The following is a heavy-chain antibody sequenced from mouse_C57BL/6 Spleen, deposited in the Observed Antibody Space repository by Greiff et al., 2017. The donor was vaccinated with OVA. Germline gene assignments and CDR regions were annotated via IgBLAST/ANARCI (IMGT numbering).Heavy chain of an antibody. CDR3: ARTGYSNSYYFDY. Sequence: QVQLKESGAELVRPGTSVKVSCKASGYAFTNYLIEWVKQRPGQGLEWIGVINPGSGGTNYNEKFKGKATLTADKSSSTAYMQLSSLTPEDSAVYFCARTGYSNSYYFDYWGQGTTLTVSS. CDR1: GYAFTNYL. V-gene: IGHV1-54*01. J-gene: IGHJ2*01. D-gene: IGHD2-5*01. CDR2: INPGSGGT.